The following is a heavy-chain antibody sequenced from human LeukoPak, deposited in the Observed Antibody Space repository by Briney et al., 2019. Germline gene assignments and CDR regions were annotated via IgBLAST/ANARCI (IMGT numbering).Heavy chain of an antibody. V-gene: IGHV4-59*08. CDR1: GXSISGYC. J-gene: IGHJ4*02. CDR3: ARHGRGIKPNSGYPFDY. CDR2: ISYSGST. D-gene: IGHD3-22*01. Sequence: PSETLSLTCTVSGXSISGYCGSWIRQPPGKGLEWIAYISYSGSTNYNPSLKSRVTISVDTSKNQFSLNLSSVTAADTAVFYCARHGRGIKPNSGYPFDYWGQGTLVTVSS.